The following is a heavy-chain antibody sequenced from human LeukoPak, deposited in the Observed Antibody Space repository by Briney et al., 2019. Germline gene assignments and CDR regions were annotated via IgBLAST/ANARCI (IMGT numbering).Heavy chain of an antibody. Sequence: PGGSLRLSCAASGFTFSSHWMNWVRQAPGKGLEWVAVISYDGSNKYYADSVKGRFTISRDNSKNTLYLQMNSLRAEDTAVYYCTKDVTGNYDSWGQGTLVTVSS. V-gene: IGHV3-30*18. CDR1: GFTFSSHW. CDR3: TKDVTGNYDS. J-gene: IGHJ4*02. CDR2: ISYDGSNK. D-gene: IGHD1-20*01.